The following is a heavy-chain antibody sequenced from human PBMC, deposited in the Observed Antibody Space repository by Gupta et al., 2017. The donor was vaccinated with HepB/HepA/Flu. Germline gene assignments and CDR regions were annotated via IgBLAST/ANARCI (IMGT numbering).Heavy chain of an antibody. CDR3: AKDLPSMKSWYYFDY. D-gene: IGHD3-22*01. Sequence: EVQLLESGGGLVQPGGSLRLSCAASGFPFSSYAMNWVRQAPRKGLEWVSTISGSSGRTYYADSVKGRFTISRDNSKNTLYLQMNSLRAEDTAVYYCAKDLPSMKSWYYFDYWGQGTLVTVSS. J-gene: IGHJ4*02. CDR2: ISGSSGRT. V-gene: IGHV3-23*01. CDR1: GFPFSSYA.